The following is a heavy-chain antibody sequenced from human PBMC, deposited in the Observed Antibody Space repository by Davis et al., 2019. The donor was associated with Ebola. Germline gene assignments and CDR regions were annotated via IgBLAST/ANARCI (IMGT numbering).Heavy chain of an antibody. CDR3: ARDLSTVTTLWFDP. J-gene: IGHJ5*02. V-gene: IGHV3-7*03. Sequence: GESLKISCAASGFTFSSYWMSWVRQAPGKGLEWVANIKQDGSETYYVDSVKGRFTISRDNAKNSLYLQMNSLRAEDTAVYYCARDLSTVTTLWFDPWGQGTLVTVSS. D-gene: IGHD4-17*01. CDR1: GFTFSSYW. CDR2: IKQDGSET.